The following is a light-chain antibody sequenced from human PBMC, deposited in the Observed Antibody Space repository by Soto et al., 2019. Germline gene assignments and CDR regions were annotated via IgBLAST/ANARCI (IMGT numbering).Light chain of an antibody. CDR1: SSDVGGYNY. V-gene: IGLV2-14*01. CDR2: EVS. J-gene: IGLJ1*01. CDR3: SSYTSSSTLV. Sequence: QSVLTQPASVSGSPGQSITISCTGTSSDVGGYNYVSWYQQHPGKAPKLMISEVSNRPSGVSNRFSGSKSGNTASLTISGLQAEDEADYYCSSYTSSSTLVFGTGTKVTAL.